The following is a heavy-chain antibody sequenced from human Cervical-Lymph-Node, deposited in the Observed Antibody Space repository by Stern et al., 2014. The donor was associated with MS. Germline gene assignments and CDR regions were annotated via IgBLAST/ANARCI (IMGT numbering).Heavy chain of an antibody. V-gene: IGHV7-4-1*02. CDR2: INTNTGNT. Sequence: QVKLVQSGPELKKPGATVKVSCKASGYTFTSYAMNWVRQVPGQGLELMGWINTNTGNTTYAQGFTGRVIFFLDTPVRTAYMQISSLRTEDTAVYYCASGVYSSSYSVPWGQGTLVTVSS. J-gene: IGHJ4*02. CDR3: ASGVYSSSYSVP. D-gene: IGHD6-6*01. CDR1: GYTFTSYA.